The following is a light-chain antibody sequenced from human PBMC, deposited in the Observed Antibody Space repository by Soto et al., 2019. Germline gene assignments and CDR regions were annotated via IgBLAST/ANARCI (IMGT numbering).Light chain of an antibody. CDR1: SSDVGGSNY. CDR3: SSYAGSNNFPYV. J-gene: IGLJ1*01. V-gene: IGLV2-8*01. CDR2: EVS. Sequence: QSALTQPASVSGSPGQSITISCSGTSSDVGGSNYVSWYQQHPGKAPKLMIYEVSKRPSGVPDRFSGSKSGNTASLTVSGLQAEDEADYYCSSYAGSNNFPYVFGTGTKVTVL.